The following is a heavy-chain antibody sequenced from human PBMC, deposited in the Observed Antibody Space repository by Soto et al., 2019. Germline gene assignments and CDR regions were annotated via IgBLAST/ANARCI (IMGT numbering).Heavy chain of an antibody. CDR3: SYGSSFDY. D-gene: IGHD3-10*01. CDR1: GASLRSGSYY. Sequence: QGQLQESGPGLVKPSETLSLICTVSGASLRSGSYYWSWIRQPPGKGLAWIGYISHGGRTTYVPSLKSRLTMSVDTSQNQFSLQLSSVTAADTAVYYGSYGSSFDYWGQGTLVTVSS. J-gene: IGHJ4*02. V-gene: IGHV4-61*01. CDR2: ISHGGRT.